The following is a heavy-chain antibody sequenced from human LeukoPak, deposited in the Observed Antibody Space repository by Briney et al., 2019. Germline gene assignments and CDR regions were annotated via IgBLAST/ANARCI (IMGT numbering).Heavy chain of an antibody. CDR2: IRSKAYGGTT. V-gene: IGHV3-49*04. D-gene: IGHD3-9*01. CDR3: ARAYFSILTRYYIDY. J-gene: IGHJ4*02. CDR1: GFIFSGYG. Sequence: GGSLRLSCTTSGFIFSGYGVSWVRQAPGKGLEWVGLIRSKAYGGTTEYAAPVKGRFTISRDDSKSIAYLQMNSLKTEDTAVYYCARAYFSILTRYYIDYWGQGTLVTVSS.